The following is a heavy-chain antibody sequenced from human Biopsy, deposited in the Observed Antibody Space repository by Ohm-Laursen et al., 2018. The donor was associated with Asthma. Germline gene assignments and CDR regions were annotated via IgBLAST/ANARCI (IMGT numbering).Heavy chain of an antibody. J-gene: IGHJ4*02. CDR2: IYSGGTS. Sequence: SLRLSCAASGFTVSRDHMFWVRQAPGKGLEWVSVIYSGGTSHTADSVRGRFTISRDLSKNTLHLQMHSLRVEDTAVYHCARGDSSGWSHYYFDYWGQGTLVTVSS. CDR1: GFTVSRDH. V-gene: IGHV3-53*01. CDR3: ARGDSSGWSHYYFDY. D-gene: IGHD6-19*01.